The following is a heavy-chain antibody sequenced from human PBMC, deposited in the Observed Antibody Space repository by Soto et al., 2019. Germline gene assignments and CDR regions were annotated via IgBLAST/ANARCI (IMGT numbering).Heavy chain of an antibody. J-gene: IGHJ4*02. V-gene: IGHV4-31*03. CDR1: GGSISSGGYY. CDR2: IYYSGST. Sequence: QVQLQESGPGLVKPSQTLSLTCTVSGGSISSGGYYWSWIRQHPGKGLEWIGYIYYSGSTYYNPSLTSRVTISVDTSKHQSSVKLRSVTAADTAVYYCARGGRFILGYYFDYWGQGTLVTVSS. D-gene: IGHD3-3*02. CDR3: ARGGRFILGYYFDY.